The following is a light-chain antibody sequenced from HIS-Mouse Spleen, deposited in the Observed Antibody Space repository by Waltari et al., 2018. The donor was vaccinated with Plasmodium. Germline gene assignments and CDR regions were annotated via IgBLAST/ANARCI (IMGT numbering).Light chain of an antibody. CDR2: QDT. CDR3: QAWDSSTVV. CDR1: KLGDKY. V-gene: IGLV3-1*01. J-gene: IGLJ2*01. Sequence: GQTASITCPGDKLGDKYACWYQQKPGQSPVLVIYQDTKRPSGIPERFSGSNSGNTATLTISGTQAMDEADYYCQAWDSSTVVFGGGTKLTVL.